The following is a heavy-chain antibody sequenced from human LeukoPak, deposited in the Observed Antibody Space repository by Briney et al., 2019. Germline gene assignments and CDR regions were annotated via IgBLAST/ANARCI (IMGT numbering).Heavy chain of an antibody. CDR2: IYYSGST. CDR1: GGSISSYY. V-gene: IGHV4-59*01. CDR3: AREGAAADPFDY. D-gene: IGHD6-13*01. Sequence: SETLSLTCTDSGGSISSYYWSWIRQPPGKGLEWIGYIYYSGSTNYNPSLKSRVTISVDTSKNQFSLKLSSVTAADTAVYYCAREGAAADPFDYWGQGTLVTVSS. J-gene: IGHJ4*02.